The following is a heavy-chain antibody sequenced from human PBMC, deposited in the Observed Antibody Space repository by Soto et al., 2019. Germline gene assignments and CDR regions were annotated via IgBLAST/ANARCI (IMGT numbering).Heavy chain of an antibody. CDR3: ARESHQMPTIPAFAI. CDR2: MIPIFGTA. D-gene: IGHD1-1*01. CDR1: GGTFSSYA. J-gene: IGHJ3*02. V-gene: IGHV1-69*01. Sequence: QVQLVQSGAEEKKTGTSVKVSCKASGGTFSSYAISWVRQAPGQGLEWMGGMIPIFGTANYAQKFQGRVTIPADEATSTAYIELSSLRSEDTAVYYCARESHQMPTIPAFAIWGQGTMVTVSS.